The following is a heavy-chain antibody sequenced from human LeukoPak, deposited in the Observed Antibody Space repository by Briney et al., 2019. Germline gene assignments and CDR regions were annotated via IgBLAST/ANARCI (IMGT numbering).Heavy chain of an antibody. CDR1: GFDFSTYS. CDR2: LSSSSSNI. CDR3: ARVGRSGWTVDY. V-gene: IGHV3-48*04. J-gene: IGHJ4*02. D-gene: IGHD6-19*01. Sequence: GGSLRLSCAASGFDFSTYSIDWARQAPGKGLEWVSYLSSSSSNIYHADSVKGRFTISRDNAKNSLHLQLNSLRAEDTAVYYCARVGRSGWTVDYRGQGTLVTVSS.